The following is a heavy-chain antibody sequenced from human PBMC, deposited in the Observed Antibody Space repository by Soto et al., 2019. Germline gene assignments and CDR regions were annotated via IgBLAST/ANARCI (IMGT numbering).Heavy chain of an antibody. Sequence: GESLKISCKGSGYSFTSYWIGWVRQMPGKGLEWLGIIYPGDSDTRYSPSFQGQVTISADKSISTAYLQWSSLKASETAMYYCARKRYYDFWSGYYPRHRGYFDYWGQGTLVTVSS. J-gene: IGHJ4*02. CDR2: IYPGDSDT. CDR1: GYSFTSYW. CDR3: ARKRYYDFWSGYYPRHRGYFDY. D-gene: IGHD3-3*01. V-gene: IGHV5-51*01.